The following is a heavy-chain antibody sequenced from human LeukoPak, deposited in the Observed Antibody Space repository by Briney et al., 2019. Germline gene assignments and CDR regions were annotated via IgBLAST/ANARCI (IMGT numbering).Heavy chain of an antibody. Sequence: GGSLRLSCAASEFSFNNYWMMWVRQAPGKGLEWVANIKEDGGEKYYMDSVKGRFTISRDNAKNSLYLQMNSLRVDDTAIYYCARGMLGTFWYFDLWGRGTLVTVSS. J-gene: IGHJ2*01. V-gene: IGHV3-7*01. D-gene: IGHD3-10*02. CDR1: EFSFNNYW. CDR3: ARGMLGTFWYFDL. CDR2: IKEDGGEK.